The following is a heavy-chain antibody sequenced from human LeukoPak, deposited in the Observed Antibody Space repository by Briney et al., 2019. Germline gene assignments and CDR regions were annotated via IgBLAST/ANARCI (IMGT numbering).Heavy chain of an antibody. V-gene: IGHV4-4*07. Sequence: SETLSLTCTVSGGSISSCYWSWIRQPAGKGLEWIGRIYTSGSTNYNPSLKSRVTMSVDTSKNQFSLKLSSVTAADTAVYYCARAKIRFGPYLPLDVWGKGTTVTISS. CDR3: ARAKIRFGPYLPLDV. CDR2: IYTSGST. D-gene: IGHD3-10*01. J-gene: IGHJ6*04. CDR1: GGSISSCY.